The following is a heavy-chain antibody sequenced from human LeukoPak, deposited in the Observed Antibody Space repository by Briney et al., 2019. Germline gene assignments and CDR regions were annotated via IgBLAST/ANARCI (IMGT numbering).Heavy chain of an antibody. J-gene: IGHJ4*02. CDR2: ISWNGVTI. V-gene: IGHV3-9*01. CDR1: GVIFEQYG. D-gene: IGHD6-19*01. Sequence: GGSLRLSCEVSGVIFEQYGMHWVRQAPGKGPEWVAGISWNGVTINYGDSVKGRFTISRDNAKSFLYLQMNGLRPEDTALYYCVKDISGWSYFDYWGQGTRVTVSP. CDR3: VKDISGWSYFDY.